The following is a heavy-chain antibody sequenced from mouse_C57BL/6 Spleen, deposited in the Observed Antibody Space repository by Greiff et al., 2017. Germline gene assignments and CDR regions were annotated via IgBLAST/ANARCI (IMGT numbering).Heavy chain of an antibody. CDR2: IYPGSGST. Sequence: QVQLQQPGAELVKPGASVKMSCKASGYTFTSYWITWVKQRPGQGLEWIGDIYPGSGSTNYNEKFKSKATLTVDTSSSTAYMQLISLTSEYSAVYYCARSGSKIAMDYWGQGTSVTVSS. D-gene: IGHD2-5*01. CDR3: ARSGSKIAMDY. CDR1: GYTFTSYW. V-gene: IGHV1-55*01. J-gene: IGHJ4*01.